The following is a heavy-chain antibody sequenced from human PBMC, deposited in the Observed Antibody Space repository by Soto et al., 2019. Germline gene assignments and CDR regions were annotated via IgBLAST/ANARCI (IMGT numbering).Heavy chain of an antibody. V-gene: IGHV1-46*01. CDR2: INPSDGST. CDR1: GYTFTNYN. Sequence: GASVKVSCKASGYTFTNYNMHWVRQAPGQGLEWMGRINPSDGSTAYAQKFQGRVTVTRDTSTSTVYMELSSLRSEDTTLYYCARVSFHVRGVPDGMDVWGQGTTVTVSS. CDR3: ARVSFHVRGVPDGMDV. J-gene: IGHJ6*02. D-gene: IGHD3-10*01.